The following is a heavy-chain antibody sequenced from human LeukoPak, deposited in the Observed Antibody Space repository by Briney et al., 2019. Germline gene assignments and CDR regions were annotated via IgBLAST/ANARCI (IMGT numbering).Heavy chain of an antibody. D-gene: IGHD2-15*01. CDR1: GFTFNNYA. CDR2: ISKSGGST. J-gene: IGHJ4*02. Sequence: GGSLRLSCAASGFTFNNYAMSWVRQAPGKGLEWVSGISKSGGSTYYADSVKGRFTISRDNSKNTLYLQMNSLRAEDTAVYYCAKEDWVVTRYFDYWGQGTLVTVSS. V-gene: IGHV3-23*01. CDR3: AKEDWVVTRYFDY.